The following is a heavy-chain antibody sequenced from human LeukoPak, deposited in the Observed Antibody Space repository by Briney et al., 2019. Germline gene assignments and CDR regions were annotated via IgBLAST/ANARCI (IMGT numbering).Heavy chain of an antibody. J-gene: IGHJ6*01. CDR3: AKNQGRGGYDENGMGV. V-gene: IGHV3-48*03. Sequence: GGSLRLSCAASGFTFSSYEMNWVRQAPGKGLEWVSYISSSGSTIYYADSVKGRFTISRDNAKNSLYLQMNSLRAEETAVYYCAKNQGRGGYDENGMGVWGQGTPVTVPS. CDR2: ISSSGSTI. CDR1: GFTFSSYE. D-gene: IGHD5-12*01.